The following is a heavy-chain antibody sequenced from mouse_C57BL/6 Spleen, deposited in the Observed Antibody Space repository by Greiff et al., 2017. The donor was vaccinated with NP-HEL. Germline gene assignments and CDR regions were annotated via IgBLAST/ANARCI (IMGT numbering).Heavy chain of an antibody. J-gene: IGHJ4*01. V-gene: IGHV5-9-1*02. Sequence: EVKVEESGEGLVKPGGSLKLSCAASGFTFSSYAMSWVRQTPEKRLEWVAYISSGGDYIYYADTVKGRFTISRDNARNTLYLQMSSLKSEDTAMYYCTREFITTVVAFYAMDYWGQGTSVTVSS. CDR1: GFTFSSYA. CDR3: TREFITTVVAFYAMDY. D-gene: IGHD1-1*01. CDR2: ISSGGDYI.